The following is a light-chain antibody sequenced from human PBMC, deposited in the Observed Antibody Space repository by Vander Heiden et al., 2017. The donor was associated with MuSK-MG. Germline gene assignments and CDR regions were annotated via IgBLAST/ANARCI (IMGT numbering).Light chain of an antibody. CDR1: SSNIGSNT. Sequence: QSLLTQPPSASGPPGQTVTISCSGSSSNIGSNTVNWYQQLPGTAPKLLIYSNNQRPSGVPDRFSGSKSGTSASLAISGLQSEDEADYYCAAWDDSLNGWVFGGGTKLTGL. CDR3: AAWDDSLNGWV. V-gene: IGLV1-44*01. J-gene: IGLJ3*02. CDR2: SNN.